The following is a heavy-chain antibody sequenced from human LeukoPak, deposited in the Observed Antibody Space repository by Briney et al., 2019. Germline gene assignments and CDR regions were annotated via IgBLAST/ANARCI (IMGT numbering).Heavy chain of an antibody. CDR2: FGDDI. V-gene: IGHV3-48*01. CDR1: GFTFSLYS. J-gene: IGHJ4*02. Sequence: PGGSLRLSCAASGFTFSLYSMNWVRQAPGKGLEWVSYFGDDIYYAESVEGRFTISRDNAKNSLYLQMNSLRAEDTAVYYCARDSGWSFDYWGQGTLVTVSS. CDR3: ARDSGWSFDY. D-gene: IGHD2-15*01.